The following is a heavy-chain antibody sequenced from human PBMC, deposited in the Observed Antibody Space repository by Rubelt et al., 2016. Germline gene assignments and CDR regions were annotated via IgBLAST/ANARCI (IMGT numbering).Heavy chain of an antibody. CDR3: ARTVMTTVTKVSHYDY. D-gene: IGHD4-17*01. CDR1: GGSFSGYY. Sequence: QVQLQQWGAGLLKPSETLSLTCAVYGGSFSGYYWSWIRQPPGKGLEWIGEINHSGSTNYNPSLKSRVTISVETSKNQFSLKLRSVTAADTAVYYCARTVMTTVTKVSHYDYWGQGTLVTVSS. V-gene: IGHV4-34*01. CDR2: INHSGST. J-gene: IGHJ4*02.